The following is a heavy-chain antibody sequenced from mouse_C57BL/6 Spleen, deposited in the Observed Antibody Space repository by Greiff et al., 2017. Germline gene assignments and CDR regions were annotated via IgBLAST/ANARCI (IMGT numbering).Heavy chain of an antibody. CDR1: GFTFSDYG. V-gene: IGHV5-17*01. J-gene: IGHJ4*01. CDR2: ISSGSSTI. D-gene: IGHD2-5*01. Sequence: EVMLVESGGGLVKPGGSLKLSCAASGFTFSDYGMHWVRQAPEKGLEWVAYISSGSSTIYYAYTVKGRFTISRDNAKNTLFLQMTSLRSEDTAMYYCARDSNYDYAMDYWGQGTSVTVSS. CDR3: ARDSNYDYAMDY.